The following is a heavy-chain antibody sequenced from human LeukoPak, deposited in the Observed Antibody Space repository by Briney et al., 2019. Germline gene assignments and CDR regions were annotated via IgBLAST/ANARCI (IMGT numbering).Heavy chain of an antibody. D-gene: IGHD1-26*01. V-gene: IGHV3-23*01. CDR1: GFTFSSYA. Sequence: GGSLRLSCAASGFTFSSYAMSWVRQAPGKGLEWVSAISGSGGSTYYADSVKGRFTISRDNSKNTLYLQMNSLRAEDTAVYYCAKDRVGARGEYYFDYWGQGTLVTVSS. J-gene: IGHJ4*02. CDR3: AKDRVGARGEYYFDY. CDR2: ISGSGGST.